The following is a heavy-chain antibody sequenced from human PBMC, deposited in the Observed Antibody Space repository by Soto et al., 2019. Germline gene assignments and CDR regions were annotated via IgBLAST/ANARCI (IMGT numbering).Heavy chain of an antibody. D-gene: IGHD6-6*01. Sequence: QVQLVESGGGVVQPGRSLRLSCAASGFTFSSYGMHWVRQAPGKGLEWVAVIWYDGSNKYYADSVKGRFTISRDNSKNTLYLQMNSLRAEDTAVYYCARESSEGDAFDIWGQGTMVTVSS. CDR3: ARESSEGDAFDI. V-gene: IGHV3-33*01. CDR2: IWYDGSNK. CDR1: GFTFSSYG. J-gene: IGHJ3*02.